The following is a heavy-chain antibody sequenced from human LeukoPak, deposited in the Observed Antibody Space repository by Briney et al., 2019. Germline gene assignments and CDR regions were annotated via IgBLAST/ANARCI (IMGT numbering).Heavy chain of an antibody. D-gene: IGHD5-18*01. Sequence: GRSLRLSCAASGFTFSSYAMHWVRQAPGKGLEWVAVISYDGSNKYYADSVKGRFTISRDNSKNTLYLQTNSLRAEDTAVYYCARDGRGYSAWDDAFDIWGQGTMVTVSS. V-gene: IGHV3-30-3*01. CDR1: GFTFSSYA. J-gene: IGHJ3*02. CDR3: ARDGRGYSAWDDAFDI. CDR2: ISYDGSNK.